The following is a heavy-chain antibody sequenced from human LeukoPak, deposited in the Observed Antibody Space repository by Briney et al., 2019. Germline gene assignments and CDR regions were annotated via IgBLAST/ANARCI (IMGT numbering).Heavy chain of an antibody. J-gene: IGHJ4*02. CDR2: IYYSGST. D-gene: IGHD5-18*01. V-gene: IGHV4-59*08. CDR3: ARTRGYSYLSDY. CDR1: SGSISSYY. Sequence: SETLSLTCTVSSGSISSYYWSWIRQPPGKGLEWLGYIYYSGSTNYNPSLKSRVTISVDTSKNQFSLKLSSVTAADTAVYYCARTRGYSYLSDYWGQGTLVTVSS.